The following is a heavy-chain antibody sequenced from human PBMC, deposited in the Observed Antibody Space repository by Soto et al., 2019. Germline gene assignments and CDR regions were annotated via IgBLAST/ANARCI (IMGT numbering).Heavy chain of an antibody. CDR3: ARLPGEYGGVFWFDP. CDR2: IYYSGST. D-gene: IGHD1-26*01. V-gene: IGHV4-39*01. CDR1: GGSISSSSYY. J-gene: IGHJ5*02. Sequence: QLQLQESGPGLVKPSVTRSLTCTVSGGSISSSSYYWGWIRQPPGKGLEWIGSIYYSGSTYYNPSLKSRVTISVDTSKNQFSLKLSSVTAADTAVYYCARLPGEYGGVFWFDPWGQGTLVTVSS.